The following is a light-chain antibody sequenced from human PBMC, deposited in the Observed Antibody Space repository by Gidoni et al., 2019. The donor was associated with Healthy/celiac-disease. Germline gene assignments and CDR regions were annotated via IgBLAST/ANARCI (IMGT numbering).Light chain of an antibody. CDR1: NIGSKN. CDR3: QVWYSSTVV. Sequence: SYELTQPLSVSVALGQTARITCGGNNIGSKNVHWYQQKPGQAHVLVIYRASNRPSGIPERFSGSHSGNTATLTISRAQAGDEADYYCQVWYSSTVVFGGGTKLTVL. V-gene: IGLV3-9*01. CDR2: RAS. J-gene: IGLJ2*01.